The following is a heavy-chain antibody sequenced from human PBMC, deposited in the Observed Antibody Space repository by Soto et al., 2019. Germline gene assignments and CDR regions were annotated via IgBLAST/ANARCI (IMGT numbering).Heavy chain of an antibody. V-gene: IGHV3-7*01. D-gene: IGHD5-18*01. J-gene: IGHJ6*02. CDR2: IKPDGSEQ. CDR3: ARLDTTLEHYGWDV. Sequence: PGGSLRLSCAASGLTVSNNYMSWVRRAPGKGLEWVANIKPDGSEQYYVDSVKGRFTISRDNAKNSLYLQMNSLRAEDTAVYYCARLDTTLEHYGWDVWGQGNPGHRLL. CDR1: GLTVSNNY.